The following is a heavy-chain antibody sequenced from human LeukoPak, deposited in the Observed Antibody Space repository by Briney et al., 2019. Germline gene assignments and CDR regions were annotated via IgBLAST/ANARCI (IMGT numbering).Heavy chain of an antibody. CDR3: ARVRHSGWYGMGAFDI. J-gene: IGHJ3*02. CDR2: INHSGST. D-gene: IGHD6-19*01. CDR1: GGSFSGYY. Sequence: SETLSLTCAVYGGSFSGYYWSWIRQPPGKGLEWIGEINHSGSTNYNPSLKSRVTISVDTSKNQFSLKLSSVTAADTAVYYWARVRHSGWYGMGAFDIWGQGTMVTVSS. V-gene: IGHV4-34*01.